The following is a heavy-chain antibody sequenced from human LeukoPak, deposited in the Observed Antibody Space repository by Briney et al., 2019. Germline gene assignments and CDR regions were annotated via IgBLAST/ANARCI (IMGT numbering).Heavy chain of an antibody. CDR2: VHYSGTA. J-gene: IGHJ4*02. Sequence: SENLSLTCTVSDGSITNYDWSWVRQPPGKGLEFIGHVHYSGTANYNPSLRSRVTISIDTSKKHFFLKLKSVTAADTAVYYCARGYGDFRVEGRYFHSWGQGTLVTVSS. D-gene: IGHD4-17*01. CDR1: DGSITNYD. V-gene: IGHV4-59*01. CDR3: ARGYGDFRVEGRYFHS.